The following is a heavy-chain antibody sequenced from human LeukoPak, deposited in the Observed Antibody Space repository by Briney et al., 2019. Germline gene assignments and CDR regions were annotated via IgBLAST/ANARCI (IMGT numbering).Heavy chain of an antibody. J-gene: IGHJ4*02. Sequence: SETLSLTCTVSSGSISTSNYYWGWVRQPPGKALEWIGNIFYSGSTYYSPSLKSRVTISVDTSKNQFSLKLSSVTAADTAVYYCAREVAYYYGSGSYSDYWGQGTLVTVSS. CDR1: SGSISTSNYY. CDR3: AREVAYYYGSGSYSDY. V-gene: IGHV4-39*02. D-gene: IGHD3-10*01. CDR2: IFYSGST.